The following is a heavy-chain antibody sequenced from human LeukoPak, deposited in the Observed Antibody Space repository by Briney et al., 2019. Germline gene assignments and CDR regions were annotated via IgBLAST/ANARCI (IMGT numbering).Heavy chain of an antibody. J-gene: IGHJ4*02. CDR3: VRNFATGD. D-gene: IGHD1-14*01. Sequence: GGSLRLSCAASGFTFSSHLMHWVRQAQGTGLVWVSSIKGDGSAPNYADSVKGRFTISRDNAKSTLYLQMSSLRVEDTAVYHCVRNFATGDWGQGTLVTVSS. V-gene: IGHV3-74*01. CDR1: GFTFSSHL. CDR2: IKGDGSAP.